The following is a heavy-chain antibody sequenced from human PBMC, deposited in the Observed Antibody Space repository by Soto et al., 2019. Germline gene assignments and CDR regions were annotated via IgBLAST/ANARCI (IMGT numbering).Heavy chain of an antibody. CDR1: GASIRSGGYY. CDR3: ARIEMASIK. J-gene: IGHJ4*02. CDR2: IYYTGST. Sequence: SETLSLTCSVSGASIRSGGYYWSWLRHSPGKGLEWIGHIYYTGSTFYSPSLKSRLTISLDTSKNQFSLDLRSVTAADTALYYCARIEMASIKWGRGTLVTVSS. V-gene: IGHV4-31*03.